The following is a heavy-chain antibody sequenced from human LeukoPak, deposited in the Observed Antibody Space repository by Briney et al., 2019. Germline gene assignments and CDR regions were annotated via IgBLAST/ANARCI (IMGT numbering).Heavy chain of an antibody. CDR3: ASSVEVAGPGGAFDI. CDR2: SYPGDSDT. CDR1: GCSFTSYW. V-gene: IGHV5-51*01. Sequence: GESLKISCKCSGCSFTSYWIGGVRQMPVKGRDWMGISYPGDSDTRYSPSFQGPVTISADKSLSTSYLQSTSPKASETPTHYRASSVEVAGPGGAFDIWGQGTTITVSS. D-gene: IGHD6-19*01. J-gene: IGHJ3*02.